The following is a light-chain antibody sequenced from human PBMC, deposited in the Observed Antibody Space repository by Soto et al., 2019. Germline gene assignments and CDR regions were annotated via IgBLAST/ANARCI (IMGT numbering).Light chain of an antibody. CDR1: QSIAAS. V-gene: IGKV1-5*01. J-gene: IGKJ1*01. Sequence: DIQMTQSPSALSASVGDTVTITCRASQSIAASLAWYQHKPGEAPKLLIYDVSSLETGVPSRFSGSGSGTEFSLTIRGLQPDDFATYYCQQTDSTPWTFGPGTKVEVK. CDR2: DVS. CDR3: QQTDSTPWT.